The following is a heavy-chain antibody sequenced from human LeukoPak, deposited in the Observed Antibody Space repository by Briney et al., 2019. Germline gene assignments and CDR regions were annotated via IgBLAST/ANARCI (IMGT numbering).Heavy chain of an antibody. Sequence: GGSLRLSCAASGFTFSSYWMSWVRQAPGKGLEWVANIKQDGSEKYYVDSVEGRFTISRDNAKNSLYLQMNSLRAEDTAVYYCARDESLADYYDSIDYWGQGTLVTVSS. J-gene: IGHJ4*02. CDR2: IKQDGSEK. CDR3: ARDESLADYYDSIDY. V-gene: IGHV3-7*01. D-gene: IGHD3-22*01. CDR1: GFTFSSYW.